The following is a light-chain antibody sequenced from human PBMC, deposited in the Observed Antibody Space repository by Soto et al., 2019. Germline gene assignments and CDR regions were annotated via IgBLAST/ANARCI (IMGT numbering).Light chain of an antibody. Sequence: QSALTQPRSVSGSPGQSVTMSCTGTRSGVGGYNYVSWYQKLPGKAPKLMIYDVSKRPSGVPDRFSGSKSGNTASLTISGLQAEDEADYYCCSFAGGYTFVFGSGTKVTVL. CDR3: CSFAGGYTFV. CDR1: RSGVGGYNY. V-gene: IGLV2-11*01. CDR2: DVS. J-gene: IGLJ1*01.